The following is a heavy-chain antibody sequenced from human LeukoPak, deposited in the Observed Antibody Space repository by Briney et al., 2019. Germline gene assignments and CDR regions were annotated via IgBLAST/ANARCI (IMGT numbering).Heavy chain of an antibody. Sequence: GGSLRLSCAASGFTVSSNYMSWVRQAPGKGLEWVSVIYSGGSTYYADSVKGRFTISRDNSKNTLYLQMNSLGAEDTAVYYCATSGYSSSWYYFVYWGQGTLVTVSS. CDR2: IYSGGST. V-gene: IGHV3-53*01. CDR1: GFTVSSNY. J-gene: IGHJ4*02. D-gene: IGHD6-13*01. CDR3: ATSGYSSSWYYFVY.